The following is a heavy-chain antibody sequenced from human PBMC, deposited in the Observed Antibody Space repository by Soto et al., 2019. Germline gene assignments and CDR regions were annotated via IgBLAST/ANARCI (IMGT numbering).Heavy chain of an antibody. V-gene: IGHV3-33*01. D-gene: IGHD3-10*01. CDR3: AREVGDYYGSGIGVDY. Sequence: QVQLVESGGGVVQPGRSLRLSCAASGFTFSSYGMHWVRQAPGKGLEWVAVIWYDGSNKYYADSVKGRFTISRDNSKNTLYLQMNSLRAEDTAVYYCAREVGDYYGSGIGVDYWGQGTLVTVSS. CDR1: GFTFSSYG. J-gene: IGHJ4*02. CDR2: IWYDGSNK.